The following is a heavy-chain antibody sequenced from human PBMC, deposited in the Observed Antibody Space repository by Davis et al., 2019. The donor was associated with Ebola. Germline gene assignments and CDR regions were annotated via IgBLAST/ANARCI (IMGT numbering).Heavy chain of an antibody. V-gene: IGHV3-48*03. Sequence: GGSLRLSCAASGFTFSSYEMNWVRQAPGKGLEWVSYISSSGSTIHYADSVKGRFTISRDNSKNTLYLQMNSLKTEDTAVYYCTSETTVIDYWGQGTLVTVSS. J-gene: IGHJ4*02. CDR2: ISSSGSTI. CDR3: TSETTVIDY. CDR1: GFTFSSYE. D-gene: IGHD4-17*01.